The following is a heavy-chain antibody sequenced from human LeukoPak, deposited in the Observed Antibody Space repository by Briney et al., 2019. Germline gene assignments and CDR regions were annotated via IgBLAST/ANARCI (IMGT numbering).Heavy chain of an antibody. CDR1: GFTFDDYA. V-gene: IGHV3-9*01. CDR3: AKELSSTSWGRYYYYGMDV. D-gene: IGHD2-2*01. J-gene: IGHJ6*02. Sequence: PGGSLRLSCAASGFTFDDYAMHWVRQAPGKGLEWVSGISWNSGSIGYADSVKGRFTISRDNAKNSLYLQMNSLRAEDTALYYCAKELSSTSWGRYYYYGMDVWGQGTTVTVSS. CDR2: ISWNSGSI.